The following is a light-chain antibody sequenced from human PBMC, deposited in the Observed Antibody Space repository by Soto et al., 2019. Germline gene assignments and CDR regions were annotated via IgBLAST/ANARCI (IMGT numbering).Light chain of an antibody. CDR2: GTS. Sequence: EIVLTQSPGTLSLSPGERATLSCRASQSVSSTYLAWYQQKPGQAPRLLIYGTSSRATGIPDRFSGSASGTDSTLTISRLEPEDFAVYYCQQYGSSPPITFGPGTKVEI. CDR1: QSVSSTY. V-gene: IGKV3-20*01. CDR3: QQYGSSPPIT. J-gene: IGKJ3*01.